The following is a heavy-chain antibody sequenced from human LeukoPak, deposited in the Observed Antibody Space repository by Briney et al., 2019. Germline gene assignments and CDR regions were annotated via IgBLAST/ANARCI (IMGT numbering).Heavy chain of an antibody. CDR3: ARDLEGQCLASYRWDNWFEP. Sequence: GGSLRLSCAASGFTFDDDGMGWVRQAPGRGRGWVSGSNWNGGSTGWADSGKGRFTIARDNGKNSLYLQMNSLTAKDTSLYDCARDLEGQCLASYRWDNWFEPWGQGTLVSVSS. J-gene: IGHJ5*02. V-gene: IGHV3-20*01. D-gene: IGHD6-19*01. CDR1: GFTFDDDG. CDR2: SNWNGGST.